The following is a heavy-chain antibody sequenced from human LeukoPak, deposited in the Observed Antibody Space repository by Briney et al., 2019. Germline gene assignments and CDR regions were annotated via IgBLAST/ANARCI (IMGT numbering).Heavy chain of an antibody. J-gene: IGHJ4*02. Sequence: SETLSLTCTVSGGSISSYYWSWIRQPPGKGLEWIGYIYYSGSTNYNPSLKSRVTISVDTSKNRFSLKLSSVTAADTAVYYCARVMSYDSSGYYLDYWGQGTLVTVSS. CDR2: IYYSGST. V-gene: IGHV4-59*01. CDR3: ARVMSYDSSGYYLDY. CDR1: GGSISSYY. D-gene: IGHD3-22*01.